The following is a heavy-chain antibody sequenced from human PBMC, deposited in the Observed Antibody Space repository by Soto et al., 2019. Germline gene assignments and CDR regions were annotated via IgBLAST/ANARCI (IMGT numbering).Heavy chain of an antibody. CDR2: ISWNSGSI. D-gene: IGHD3-9*01. J-gene: IGHJ5*01. CDR3: AKRYFDWLSWFDY. Sequence: SLRLSCAASGFTFDDYAMHWVRQAPGKGLEWVSGISWNSGSIGYADSVKGRFTISRDNAKNSLYLQMNSLRAEDTALYYCAKRYFDWLSWFDYWGQGTLVTVSS. V-gene: IGHV3-9*01. CDR1: GFTFDDYA.